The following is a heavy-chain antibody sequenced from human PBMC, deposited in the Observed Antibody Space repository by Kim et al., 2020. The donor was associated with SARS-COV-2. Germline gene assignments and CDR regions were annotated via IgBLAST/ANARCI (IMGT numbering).Heavy chain of an antibody. CDR2: ITWDGGST. V-gene: IGHV3-43*02. D-gene: IGHD2-8*02. Sequence: GGSLRLSCAASVFTFDDYAMHWVRQVPGKGLEWVSLITWDGGSTCYADSVKGRFTISRDNSKNSLHLQMNSLRTEDTAFYYCAKDMGFGAYCTGDGFSLVHWGQGTLLTVSS. CDR3: AKDMGFGAYCTGDGFSLVH. CDR1: VFTFDDYA. J-gene: IGHJ4*02.